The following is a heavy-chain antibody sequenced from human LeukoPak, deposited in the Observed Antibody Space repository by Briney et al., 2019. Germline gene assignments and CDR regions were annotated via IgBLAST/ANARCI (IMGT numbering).Heavy chain of an antibody. J-gene: IGHJ4*02. V-gene: IGHV3-23*01. Sequence: PGGSLRLSCAASGFTFSSYAMSWVRQAPGKWLEWVSAISGSGGSTYYADSVKGRFTISRDNSKNTLYLQMNSLRAEDTAVYYCAKTLSRWLTKTEFDYWGQGTLVTVSS. D-gene: IGHD4-23*01. CDR3: AKTLSRWLTKTEFDY. CDR1: GFTFSSYA. CDR2: ISGSGGST.